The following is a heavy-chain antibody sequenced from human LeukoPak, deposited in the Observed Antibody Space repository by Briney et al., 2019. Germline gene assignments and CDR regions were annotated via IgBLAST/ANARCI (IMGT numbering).Heavy chain of an antibody. CDR2: IYYSGST. V-gene: IGHV4-59*01. CDR3: ASVTLDSYYFDY. Sequence: PSETLSLTCTVSGGSLSSYYWSWIRQPPGKGLEWIGYIYYSGSTNYNPSLKSRVTISVDTSKNQFSLKLSSVTAADTAVYYCASVTLDSYYFDYWGQGTLVTVSS. J-gene: IGHJ4*02. CDR1: GGSLSSYY. D-gene: IGHD2-2*03.